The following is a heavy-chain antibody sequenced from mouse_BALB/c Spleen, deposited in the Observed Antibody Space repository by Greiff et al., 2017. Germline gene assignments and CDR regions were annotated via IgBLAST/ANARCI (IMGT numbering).Heavy chain of an antibody. CDR3: ARCSLYYYGSSHYAMDY. CDR2: IYPYNGGT. J-gene: IGHJ4*01. V-gene: IGHV1S29*02. Sequence: VQLKESGPELVKPGASVKISCKASGYTFTDYNMHWVKQSHGKSLEWIGYIYPYNGGTGYNQKFKSKATLTVDNSSSTAYMELRSLTSEDSAVYYCARCSLYYYGSSHYAMDYWGQGTSVTVSS. CDR1: GYTFTDYN. D-gene: IGHD1-1*01.